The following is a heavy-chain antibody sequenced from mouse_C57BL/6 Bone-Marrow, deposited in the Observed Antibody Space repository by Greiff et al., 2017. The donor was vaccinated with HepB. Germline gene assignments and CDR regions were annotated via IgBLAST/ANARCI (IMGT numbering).Heavy chain of an antibody. CDR1: GYTFTSYL. CDR3: ARKGDGYYDWFAY. Sequence: QVQLQQPGAELVMPGASVKLSCKASGYTFTSYLMHWVKQRPGQGLEWIGEIDPSDSYTNYNQKFKGKSTLTVDKSSSTAYMQLSSLTSEDSAVYYCARKGDGYYDWFAYWGQGTLVTVSA. J-gene: IGHJ3*01. D-gene: IGHD2-3*01. V-gene: IGHV1-69*01. CDR2: IDPSDSYT.